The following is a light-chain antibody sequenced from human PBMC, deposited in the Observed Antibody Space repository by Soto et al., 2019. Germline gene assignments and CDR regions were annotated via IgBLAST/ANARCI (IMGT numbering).Light chain of an antibody. Sequence: EIVLTQSPGTLSLSPGERATLSCRASQSVSSNYLVWYQQKPGQAPRLLMYGASTRATGIPDRFSSSGSGTDFTLAISRLEPEDFAVYYCQQYGSSPRTLGQGTKVDIK. V-gene: IGKV3-20*01. J-gene: IGKJ1*01. CDR1: QSVSSNY. CDR3: QQYGSSPRT. CDR2: GAS.